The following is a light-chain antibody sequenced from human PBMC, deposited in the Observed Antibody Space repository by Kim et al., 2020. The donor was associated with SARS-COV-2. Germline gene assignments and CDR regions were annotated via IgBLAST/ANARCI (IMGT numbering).Light chain of an antibody. CDR1: QSLLHSNGYNY. Sequence: DIVMTQSPLSLPVTPGEPASISCRSSQSLLHSNGYNYLDWYLQKPGQSPQLLIYLGSNRASGVPDRFSGSGSGTDFTLKISRVAAEDVGVHYCMQALQTPYTFGQGTKLEL. CDR2: LGS. V-gene: IGKV2-28*01. CDR3: MQALQTPYT. J-gene: IGKJ2*01.